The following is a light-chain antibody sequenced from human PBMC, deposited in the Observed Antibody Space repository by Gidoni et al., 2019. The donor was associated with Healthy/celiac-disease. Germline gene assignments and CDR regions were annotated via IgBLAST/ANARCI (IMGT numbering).Light chain of an antibody. V-gene: IGLV2-14*01. J-gene: IGLJ2*01. CDR2: DVS. Sequence: QSALTQPASVSGSPGQSLTISCTGISSDVGGYNYVSWYQQHPGKAPKLMSYDVSNRPSGVSNRFSGSKSGNTASLTISGLQAEDEADYYCSSYTSSSTLVVFGGGTKLTVL. CDR3: SSYTSSSTLVV. CDR1: SSDVGGYNY.